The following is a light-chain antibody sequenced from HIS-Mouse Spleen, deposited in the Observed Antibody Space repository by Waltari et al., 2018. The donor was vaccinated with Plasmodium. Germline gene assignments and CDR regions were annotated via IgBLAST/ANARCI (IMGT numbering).Light chain of an antibody. CDR2: EDS. J-gene: IGLJ3*02. Sequence: SYELTQPPSVSVSPGQTARITCPGAALPKKYAYSYQQKSGQAPGLVIYEDSKRPSGIPERFSGSSSGTMATLTISGAQVEDEADYYCYSTDSSGNHRVFGGGTKLTVL. CDR3: YSTDSSGNHRV. V-gene: IGLV3-10*01. CDR1: ALPKKY.